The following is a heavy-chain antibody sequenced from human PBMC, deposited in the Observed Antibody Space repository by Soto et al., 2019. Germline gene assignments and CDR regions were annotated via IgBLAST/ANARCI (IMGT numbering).Heavy chain of an antibody. D-gene: IGHD6-13*01. CDR1: GFTFSSYG. CDR2: IWYDGSNK. CDR3: ARAYSSSWLIDY. Sequence: QVQLVESGGGVVQPGRSLRLSCAASGFTFSSYGMHWVRQAPGKGLEWVAVIWYDGSNKYYADSVKGRFTISRDNSKNTLYLQMNSLRAEDTAVYYCARAYSSSWLIDYWGQGTLVTVSS. J-gene: IGHJ4*02. V-gene: IGHV3-33*01.